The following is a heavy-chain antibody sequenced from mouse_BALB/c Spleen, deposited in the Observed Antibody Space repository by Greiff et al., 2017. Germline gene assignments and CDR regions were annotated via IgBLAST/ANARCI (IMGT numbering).Heavy chain of an antibody. CDR3: ARKGGKAWFAY. Sequence: EVKLMESGAELVRPGALVKLSCKASGFNIKDYYMHWVKQRPEQGLEWIGWIDPENGNTIYDPKFQGKASITADTSSNTAYLQLSSLTSEDTAVYYCARKGGKAWFAYWGQGTLVTVSA. D-gene: IGHD2-1*01. V-gene: IGHV14-1*02. J-gene: IGHJ3*01. CDR1: GFNIKDYY. CDR2: IDPENGNT.